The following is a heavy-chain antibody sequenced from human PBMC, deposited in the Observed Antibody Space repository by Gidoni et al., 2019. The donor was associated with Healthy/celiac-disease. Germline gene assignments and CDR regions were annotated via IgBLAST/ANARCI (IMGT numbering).Heavy chain of an antibody. V-gene: IGHV1-69*01. CDR1: GGTFSSYA. CDR2: LIPIFGTA. D-gene: IGHD5-12*01. CDR3: ARLGTDSGYDGWYYGMDV. J-gene: IGHJ6*02. Sequence: QVQLVQSGAEVKKPGCSVKVSCKASGGTFSSYAISWVRQAPGQGLEWMGGLIPIFGTANYAPKFQGRVTITADESTSTAYMELSSLRSEDTAVYYCARLGTDSGYDGWYYGMDVWGQGTTVTVSS.